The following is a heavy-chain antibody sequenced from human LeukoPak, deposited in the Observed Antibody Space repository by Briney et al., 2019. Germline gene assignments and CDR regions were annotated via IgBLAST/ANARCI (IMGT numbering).Heavy chain of an antibody. J-gene: IGHJ4*02. CDR3: ARDVGDKRGYGYGYAFDY. Sequence: GGSLRLSCAASGFTFSSYSMNWVRQAPGKGLEWVSSISSSSSYIYYADSVKGRFTISRDNAKNSLYLQMNSPRAEDTAVYYCARDVGDKRGYGYGYAFDYWGQEALVTVSS. CDR2: ISSSSSYI. CDR1: GFTFSSYS. D-gene: IGHD5-18*01. V-gene: IGHV3-21*01.